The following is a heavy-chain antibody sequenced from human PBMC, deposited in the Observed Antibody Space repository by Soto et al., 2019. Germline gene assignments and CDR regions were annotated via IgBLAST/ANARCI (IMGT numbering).Heavy chain of an antibody. V-gene: IGHV3-48*01. CDR1: GFSFSSYN. Sequence: EVQLVESGGGLVQPGGSLRLSCAASGFSFSSYNMNWVRQAPGKGLEWVSYISSSSSTIYYADSVKGRFIISRDNAKNSLCLRMRSRRGGDAAVYYCAGAFDVWGQGRMVTVS. CDR2: ISSSSSTI. CDR3: AGAFDV. J-gene: IGHJ3*01.